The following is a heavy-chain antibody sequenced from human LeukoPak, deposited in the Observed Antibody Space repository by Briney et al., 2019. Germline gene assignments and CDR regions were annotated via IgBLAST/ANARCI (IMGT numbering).Heavy chain of an antibody. Sequence: PGGSLRLSCAASGFTVSSNYMSWVRQAPGKGLEWVSVIYSGGSTYYADSVKGRFTISRDNSKNTLYLQMNSLRPDDTGVYFCAKGSRQEFLDYWGQGTLVIVSS. J-gene: IGHJ4*02. CDR1: GFTVSSNY. V-gene: IGHV3-53*05. D-gene: IGHD3-10*01. CDR2: IYSGGST. CDR3: AKGSRQEFLDY.